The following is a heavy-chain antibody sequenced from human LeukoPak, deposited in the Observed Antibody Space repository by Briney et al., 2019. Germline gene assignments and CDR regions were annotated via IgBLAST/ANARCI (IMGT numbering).Heavy chain of an antibody. J-gene: IGHJ6*03. D-gene: IGHD3-10*01. CDR1: GYTFTSYD. CDR3: ARRGFGELLIYYYYMDV. CDR2: MNPNSGNT. Sequence: ASVKVSCKASGYTFTSYDINWVRQATGQGLEWMGWMNPNSGNTGYAQKFQGRVTMTRNTSISTAYMELSNLRSEDTAVYYCARRGFGELLIYYYYMDVWGKGTTVTVSS. V-gene: IGHV1-8*01.